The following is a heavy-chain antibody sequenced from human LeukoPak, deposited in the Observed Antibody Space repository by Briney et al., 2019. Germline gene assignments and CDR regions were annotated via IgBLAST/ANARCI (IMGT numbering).Heavy chain of an antibody. CDR2: IHQDGSEK. J-gene: IGHJ4*02. CDR1: GFTFSSYW. V-gene: IGHV3-7*04. CDR3: ARASVTMVRGVIHDY. Sequence: PGGSLRLSCAASGFTFSSYWMSWVRQAPGKGLEWVANIHQDGSEKYYVDSVKGRFTNSRDNANNSLYLQMNSLRAEDTAVYYCARASVTMVRGVIHDYWGQGTLVTVSS. D-gene: IGHD3-10*01.